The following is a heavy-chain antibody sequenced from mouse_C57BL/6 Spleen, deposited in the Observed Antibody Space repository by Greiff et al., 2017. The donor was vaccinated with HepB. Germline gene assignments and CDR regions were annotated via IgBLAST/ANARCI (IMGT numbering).Heavy chain of an antibody. Sequence: VKLMESGAELARPGASVKLSCKASGYTFTSYGISWVKQRTGQGLEWIGEIYPRSGNTYYNEKFKGKATLTADKSSSTAYMELRSLTSEDSAVYFCAREPDYYGSSHWYFDVWGTGTTVTVSS. CDR2: IYPRSGNT. J-gene: IGHJ1*03. D-gene: IGHD1-1*01. CDR1: GYTFTSYG. CDR3: AREPDYYGSSHWYFDV. V-gene: IGHV1-81*01.